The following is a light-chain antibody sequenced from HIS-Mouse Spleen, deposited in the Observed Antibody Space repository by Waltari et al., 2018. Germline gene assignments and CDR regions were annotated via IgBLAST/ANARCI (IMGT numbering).Light chain of an antibody. CDR3: CSYAGSYTYV. CDR2: DVS. Sequence: QSALTQPRSVSGSPGQPATISCTGTSSDVVGYNYVSWYQQHPGKAPKLIIYDVSKRPSVVPDRFSGSKSGNTASLTISGLQAEDEADYYCCSYAGSYTYVFGTGTKVTVL. V-gene: IGLV2-11*01. J-gene: IGLJ1*01. CDR1: SSDVVGYNY.